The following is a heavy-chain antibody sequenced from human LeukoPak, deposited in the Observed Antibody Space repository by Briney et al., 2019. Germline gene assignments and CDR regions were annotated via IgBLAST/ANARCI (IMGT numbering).Heavy chain of an antibody. Sequence: PSETLSLTCTVSGGSISGYYWSWIRQPAGKGLEWIGRIYTSGSTNYNPSLKSRVTMSVDTSKNQFSLKLSSVTAADTAVYYCARGGNYWPQWWFDPWGRGTLVSVSS. CDR2: IYTSGST. CDR1: GGSISGYY. V-gene: IGHV4-4*07. CDR3: ARGGNYWPQWWFDP. D-gene: IGHD1-26*01. J-gene: IGHJ5*02.